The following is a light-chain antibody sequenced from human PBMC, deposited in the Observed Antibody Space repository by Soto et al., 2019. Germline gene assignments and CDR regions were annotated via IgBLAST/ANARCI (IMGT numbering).Light chain of an antibody. Sequence: QSALTQPASVSGSPGQSITISCTGTSSDVGDYDYVSWYQQHPGKAPKLMIYEVTSRPSGVSNRFSGSKSDNTASLTISGLQAEDEADYYCSSYTSSNTRVLGTGTKLTVL. CDR3: SSYTSSNTRV. CDR1: SSDVGDYDY. CDR2: EVT. J-gene: IGLJ1*01. V-gene: IGLV2-14*01.